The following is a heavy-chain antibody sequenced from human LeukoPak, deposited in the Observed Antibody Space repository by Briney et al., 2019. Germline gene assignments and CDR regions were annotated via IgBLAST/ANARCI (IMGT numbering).Heavy chain of an antibody. CDR1: GFTFSSYS. V-gene: IGHV3-21*01. CDR3: ARVQVYYYYMDV. J-gene: IGHJ6*03. CDR2: ISSSSSYI. D-gene: IGHD4-11*01. Sequence: PGGSLRPSCAASGFTFSSYSMNWVRQAPGKGLEWVSSISSSSSYIYYADSVKGRFTISRDNAKNSLYLQMNSLRAEDTAVYYCARVQVYYYYMDVWGKGTTVTVSS.